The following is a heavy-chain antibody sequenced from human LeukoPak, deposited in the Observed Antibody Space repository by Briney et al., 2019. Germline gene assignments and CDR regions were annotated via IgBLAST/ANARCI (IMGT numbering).Heavy chain of an antibody. D-gene: IGHD5-12*01. CDR3: ARIVAVRGYSGYDSYYFDY. Sequence: PSETLSLTCTVSGYSISSGYYWGWIRQPAGKGLEWIGSIYHSGSTYYNPSLKSRVTISVDTSKNQFSLRLSSVTAADTAVYYCARIVAVRGYSGYDSYYFDYWGQGTLVTVSS. CDR1: GYSISSGYY. V-gene: IGHV4-38-2*02. CDR2: IYHSGST. J-gene: IGHJ4*02.